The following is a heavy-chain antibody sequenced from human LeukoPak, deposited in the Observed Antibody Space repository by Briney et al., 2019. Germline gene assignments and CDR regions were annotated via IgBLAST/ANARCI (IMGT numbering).Heavy chain of an antibody. J-gene: IGHJ4*02. CDR3: ARDFWGAYRVDYFDY. D-gene: IGHD3-3*01. CDR2: IKQDGSET. CDR1: GLTFNNSW. V-gene: IGHV3-7*01. Sequence: GGSLRLSCAASGLTFNNSWLSWVRRAPGKGQSWLANIKQDGSETNYVDSVRGRFTISRDNAKNSLYLQMSSLRAEDTAVYYCARDFWGAYRVDYFDYWGQGTLVTVSS.